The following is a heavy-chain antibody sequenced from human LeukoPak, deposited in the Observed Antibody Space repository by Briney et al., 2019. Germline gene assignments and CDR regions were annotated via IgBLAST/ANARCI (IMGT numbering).Heavy chain of an antibody. Sequence: PGGSLRLSCAASGFTFSSYAMSWVRQAPGKGLEQVSVISGSGGSTYYADSVKGRFTISRDNSKNTLFLQMNSLRAEDTAIYYCAKGSGSIAVDNLCVYWGQGTLVTVSS. CDR1: GFTFSSYA. D-gene: IGHD6-19*01. V-gene: IGHV3-23*01. CDR3: AKGSGSIAVDNLCVY. J-gene: IGHJ4*02. CDR2: ISGSGGST.